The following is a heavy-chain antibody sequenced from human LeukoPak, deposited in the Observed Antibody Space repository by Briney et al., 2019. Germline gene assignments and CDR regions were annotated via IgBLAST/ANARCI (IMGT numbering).Heavy chain of an antibody. Sequence: PSETLSLTCTVSGGSISSGDYYWRWIRQPPGKGLEWIGYIYYSGGTYYNPSLKSRVTISVDTSKNQFSLKLSSVTAADTAVYYCARAAPPAHFDYWGQGTLVTVSS. CDR2: IYYSGGT. D-gene: IGHD2-2*01. CDR1: GGSISSGDYY. J-gene: IGHJ4*02. V-gene: IGHV4-30-4*01. CDR3: ARAAPPAHFDY.